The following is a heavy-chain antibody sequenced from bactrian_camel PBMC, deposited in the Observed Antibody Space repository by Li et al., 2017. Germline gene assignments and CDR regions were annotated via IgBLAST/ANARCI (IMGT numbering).Heavy chain of an antibody. J-gene: IGHJ7*01. Sequence: VQLVESGGGSVQSGGPLTVSCLASGYTYNKYCMGWFRQAPGKELEGVAVIDSGGTIEYADSVKDRFTASLDNAGNTLTLQMNSLQSEDTAMYYCTTDSNYVRNIVGNGMEHWGNGTQVTVS. V-gene: IGHV3S1*01. CDR2: IDSGGTI. D-gene: IGHD2*01. CDR1: GYTYNKYC.